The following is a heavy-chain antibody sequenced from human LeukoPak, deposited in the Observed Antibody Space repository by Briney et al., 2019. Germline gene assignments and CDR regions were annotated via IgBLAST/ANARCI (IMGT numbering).Heavy chain of an antibody. J-gene: IGHJ4*02. CDR2: IKEDGSEK. Sequence: PGGSLRLSCAASGFSFSSYWMSWVRQAPGKGLEWVANIKEDGSEKYYVDSVKGRFTIPRDNAKNSLYLQMNSLRAEDTAVYYCAKETGRWELEWGQGTLVTVSS. CDR1: GFSFSSYW. V-gene: IGHV3-7*01. D-gene: IGHD1-26*01. CDR3: AKETGRWELE.